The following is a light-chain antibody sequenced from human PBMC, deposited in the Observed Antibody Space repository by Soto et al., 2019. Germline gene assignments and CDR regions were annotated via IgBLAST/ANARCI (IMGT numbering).Light chain of an antibody. Sequence: AIQLTQSPSSLSASVGDRVTISCRASQGIGNDLARYQQKPGKDRRLLIFAASNLQSGVPSRFSGSGAGTDFSLTISRLQPEDFGTYYCQHCYMGWTFGQGTKVDIK. J-gene: IGKJ1*01. CDR1: QGIGND. V-gene: IGKV1-6*01. CDR2: AAS. CDR3: QHCYMGWT.